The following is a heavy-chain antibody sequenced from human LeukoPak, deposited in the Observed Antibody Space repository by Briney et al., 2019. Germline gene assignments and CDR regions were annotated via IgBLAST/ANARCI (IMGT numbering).Heavy chain of an antibody. J-gene: IGHJ4*02. D-gene: IGHD2-15*01. CDR2: ISGSGGST. V-gene: IGHV3-23*01. CDR3: AKIRLEESATGY. Sequence: GGSLRLSCAASGFTFSSYAMSWVRQAPGKGLEWVSAISGSGGSTYYADSVKGRFTISRDNSKNTMYLQMSSLRAEDTAVYYCAKIRLEESATGYWGQGTLVTVSS. CDR1: GFTFSSYA.